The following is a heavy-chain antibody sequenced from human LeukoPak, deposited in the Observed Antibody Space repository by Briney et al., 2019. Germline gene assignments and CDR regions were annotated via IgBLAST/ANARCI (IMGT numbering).Heavy chain of an antibody. CDR1: GFTFSSYG. CDR2: ISGSGGST. V-gene: IGHV3-23*01. J-gene: IGHJ3*02. CDR3: AKGGYYYDSSGYYPPEGDAFDI. Sequence: PGGSLRLSCAASGFTFSSYGMSWVRQAPGKGLEWVSAISGSGGSTYYADSVKGRFTISRDNSKNTLYLQMNSLRAEDTAVYYCAKGGYYYDSSGYYPPEGDAFDIWGQGTMVTVSS. D-gene: IGHD3-22*01.